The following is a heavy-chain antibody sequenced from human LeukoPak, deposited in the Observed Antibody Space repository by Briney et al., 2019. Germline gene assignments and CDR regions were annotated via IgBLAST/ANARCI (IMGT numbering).Heavy chain of an antibody. CDR1: GYTFTGYY. D-gene: IGHD3-10*01. Sequence: ASVEVSCKASGYTFTGYYMHWLRQAPGQGPEWMGWINPNSGYTYFAQKFRDRVSMTRDTSINTAYMELSRLTSDDSAVYFCAREDGDDIFDYWGPGTPVTVSS. CDR3: AREDGDDIFDY. J-gene: IGHJ4*02. CDR2: INPNSGYT. V-gene: IGHV1-2*02.